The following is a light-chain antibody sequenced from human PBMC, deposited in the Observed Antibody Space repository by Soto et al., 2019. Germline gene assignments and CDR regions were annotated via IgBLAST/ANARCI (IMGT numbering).Light chain of an antibody. Sequence: DIQMTQSPSSLSASVGDRVTITCRASQTISNFLNWYQQKPGKAPKLLIYATSSLQIGVPSRFSGSGSGTDFTLTISSLQPEDFATYYCQQSYSTFVTFGQGTKVEIK. CDR2: ATS. J-gene: IGKJ1*01. CDR3: QQSYSTFVT. CDR1: QTISNF. V-gene: IGKV1-39*01.